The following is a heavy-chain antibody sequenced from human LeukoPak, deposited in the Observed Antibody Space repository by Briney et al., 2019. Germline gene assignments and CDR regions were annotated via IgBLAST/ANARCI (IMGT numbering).Heavy chain of an antibody. D-gene: IGHD7-27*01. CDR1: GYTFTDYF. CDR3: ARITGEPKVPYYYYYYMDV. J-gene: IGHJ6*03. V-gene: IGHV1-2*02. CDR2: INPNSGGT. Sequence: ASVKVSCKASGYTFTDYFMHWVRQAPGQGLEWMGWINPNSGGTDYAQRFQGRVTMTTDTSTSTAYMELRSLRSDDTAVYYCARITGEPKVPYYYYYYMDVWGKGTTVTVSS.